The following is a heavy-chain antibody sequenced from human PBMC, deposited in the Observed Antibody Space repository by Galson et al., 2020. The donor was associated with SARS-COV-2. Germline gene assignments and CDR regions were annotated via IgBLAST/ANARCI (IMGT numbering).Heavy chain of an antibody. CDR3: ARHFFADDGDYDSPHAFDI. D-gene: IGHD4-17*01. J-gene: IGHJ3*02. CDR2: IYPGDSDT. V-gene: IGHV5-51*01. CDR1: GYSFTSYW. Sequence: GESLKISCKGSGYSFTSYWIGWVRQMPGKGLEWMGIIYPGDSDTRYSPSFQGQVTISADKSISTAYLQWSSLKASDTAMYYCARHFFADDGDYDSPHAFDIWGQGTMVTVSS.